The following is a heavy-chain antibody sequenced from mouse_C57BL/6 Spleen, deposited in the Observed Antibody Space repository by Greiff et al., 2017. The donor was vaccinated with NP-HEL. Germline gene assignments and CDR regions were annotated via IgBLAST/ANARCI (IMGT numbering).Heavy chain of an antibody. CDR2: IYPGDGDT. J-gene: IGHJ4*01. Sequence: QVQLQRSGPELVKPGASVKISCKASGYAFSSSWMNWVKQRPGKGLEWIGRIYPGDGDTNYNGKFKGKATLTADKSSSTAYMQLSSLTSEDSAVYFCARDYGSLYAMDYWGQGTSVTVSS. D-gene: IGHD1-1*01. CDR3: ARDYGSLYAMDY. V-gene: IGHV1-82*01. CDR1: GYAFSSSW.